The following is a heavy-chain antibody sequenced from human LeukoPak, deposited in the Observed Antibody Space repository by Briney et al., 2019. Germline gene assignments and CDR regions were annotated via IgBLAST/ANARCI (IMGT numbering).Heavy chain of an antibody. CDR2: IIPIFGTA. CDR3: ANERGYSGHDGGYYFDY. D-gene: IGHD5-12*01. Sequence: EASVKVSCKASGGTFSSYAISWVRQAPGQGLEWMGGIIPIFGTANYAQKFQGRVTITTDESTSTAYMELSSLRSEDTAVYYCANERGYSGHDGGYYFDYWGQGTLVTVSS. V-gene: IGHV1-69*05. CDR1: GGTFSSYA. J-gene: IGHJ4*02.